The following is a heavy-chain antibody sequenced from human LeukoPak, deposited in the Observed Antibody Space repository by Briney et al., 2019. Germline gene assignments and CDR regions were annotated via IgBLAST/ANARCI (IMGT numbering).Heavy chain of an antibody. D-gene: IGHD2-21*02. CDR1: GFTFSSYG. V-gene: IGHV3-30*02. Sequence: GGSLRLSCAASGFTFSSYGMHWVRQAPGKGLEWVAFIRYDGSNKYYADSVKGRFTISRDNAKNSLYLQMNSLRAEDTAVYYCAGALVVVTAIPEWYFDLWGRGTLVTVSS. CDR2: IRYDGSNK. CDR3: AGALVVVTAIPEWYFDL. J-gene: IGHJ2*01.